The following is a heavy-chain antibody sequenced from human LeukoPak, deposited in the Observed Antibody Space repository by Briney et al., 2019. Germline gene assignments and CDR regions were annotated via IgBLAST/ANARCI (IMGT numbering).Heavy chain of an antibody. V-gene: IGHV1-8*01. Sequence: ASLKVSCKASGYTFTSYDINWVRQATGQGLEWRGWMNPNSGNTGYAQRFQGRVTMTRNTSISTAYMELSSLRSEDTAVYYCARVGTFGGVIDYWGQGTLVTVSS. D-gene: IGHD3-16*01. J-gene: IGHJ4*02. CDR3: ARVGTFGGVIDY. CDR2: MNPNSGNT. CDR1: GYTFTSYD.